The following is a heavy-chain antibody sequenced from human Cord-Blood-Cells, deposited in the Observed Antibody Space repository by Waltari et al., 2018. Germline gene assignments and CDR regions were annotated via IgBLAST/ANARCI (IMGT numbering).Heavy chain of an antibody. Sequence: QVQLVQSGAEVKKPGSSVKVSCKASGGTFSSYAISWVRQAPGQGLGWMGGTIPIFRTANDAQKLQGRVTITADESTSTAYMELSSLRSEDTAVYYCAREYGGGSSSLWYFDYWGQGTLVTVSS. CDR1: GGTFSSYA. V-gene: IGHV1-69*01. J-gene: IGHJ4*02. CDR2: TIPIFRTA. D-gene: IGHD6-13*01. CDR3: AREYGGGSSSLWYFDY.